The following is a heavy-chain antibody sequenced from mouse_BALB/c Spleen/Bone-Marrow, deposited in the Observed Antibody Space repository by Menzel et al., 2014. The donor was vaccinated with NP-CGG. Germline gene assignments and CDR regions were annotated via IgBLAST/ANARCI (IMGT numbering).Heavy chain of an antibody. CDR1: GYTFTSYW. Sequence: KQSGSELVRPGASVKLSCKASGYTFTSYWVHWAKQRPGQGLEWIGNIYPGSGSTNYDEKFKSKATLTVDTSSSTAYMQLSSLTSEDSAVYYCTIWFPFAYWGQGTLVTVSA. J-gene: IGHJ3*01. V-gene: IGHV1S22*01. CDR2: IYPGSGST. CDR3: TIWFPFAY. D-gene: IGHD2-2*01.